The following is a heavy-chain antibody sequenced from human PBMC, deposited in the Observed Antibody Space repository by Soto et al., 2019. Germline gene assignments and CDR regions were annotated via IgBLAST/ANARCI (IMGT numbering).Heavy chain of an antibody. CDR3: AGGWSIAAHPYWYFDL. CDR1: GGTFSSYA. J-gene: IGHJ2*01. D-gene: IGHD6-6*01. CDR2: IIPIFGTA. Sequence: QVQLVQSGAEVKKPGSSVKVSCKASGGTFSSYAISWVRQAPGQGLEWMGGIIPIFGTANYAQKFQGRVTITADESTSTAYMELSSLRSEDTAVYYCAGGWSIAAHPYWYFDLWGRGTLVTVSS. V-gene: IGHV1-69*01.